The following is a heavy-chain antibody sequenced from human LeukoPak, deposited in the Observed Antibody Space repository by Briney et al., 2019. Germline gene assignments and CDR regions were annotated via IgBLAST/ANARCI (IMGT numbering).Heavy chain of an antibody. Sequence: AASVKVSCKASGYTFTGNYIHWVRQSPGQGLEWMGWINPNSGATNWLQKLQGRLTMTRDTSISTAYMELSSLTSDDTAVYYCVRDDYQSRAYDAFDVWGQGTMVTVSS. V-gene: IGHV1-2*02. CDR1: GYTFTGNY. D-gene: IGHD4/OR15-4a*01. J-gene: IGHJ3*01. CDR3: VRDDYQSRAYDAFDV. CDR2: INPNSGAT.